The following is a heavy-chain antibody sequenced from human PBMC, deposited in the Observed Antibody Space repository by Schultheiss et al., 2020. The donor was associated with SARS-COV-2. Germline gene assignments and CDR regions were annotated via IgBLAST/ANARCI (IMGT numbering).Heavy chain of an antibody. D-gene: IGHD3-3*01. Sequence: SQTLSLTCTVSGGSISSYYWSWIRQPPGKGLEWIGRIYTSGSTNYNPSLKSRVTISVDTSKNQFSLKLSSVTAADTAVYYCARGLRWSGYYFDYWGQGTLVTVSS. CDR1: GGSISSYY. CDR2: IYTSGST. CDR3: ARGLRWSGYYFDY. J-gene: IGHJ4*02. V-gene: IGHV4-4*07.